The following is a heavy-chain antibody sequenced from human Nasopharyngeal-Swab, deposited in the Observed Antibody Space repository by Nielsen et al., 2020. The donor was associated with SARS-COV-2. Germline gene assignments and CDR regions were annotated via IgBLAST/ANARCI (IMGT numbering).Heavy chain of an antibody. D-gene: IGHD1-1*01. CDR3: ARETGTTWWNYYYGMDV. V-gene: IGHV1-46*01. J-gene: IGHJ6*02. CDR2: INPSGGTT. Sequence: ASVKVSCKTSGYTFSSYYVHWVRQAPGQGLEWMAIINPSGGTTGYAQKFQGRVTLTRDTSISTAYMELSRLRSDDTAVYYCARETGTTWWNYYYGMDVWGQGTTVTVSS. CDR1: GYTFSSYY.